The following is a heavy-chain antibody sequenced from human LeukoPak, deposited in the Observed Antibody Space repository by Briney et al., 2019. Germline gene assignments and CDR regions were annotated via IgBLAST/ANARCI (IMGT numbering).Heavy chain of an antibody. D-gene: IGHD5-18*01. V-gene: IGHV3-23*01. CDR2: ISGSGGST. Sequence: PGGSLRLSCAASGFTFSSYAMSWVRQAPGNWLEWVSSISGSGGSTYYADSVKGRFTISRDNSKNTLYLQMNSLRAEDTAVYYCAKVYSLRLPWGAFNIWRQRTMVTVSS. CDR1: GFTFSSYA. CDR3: AKVYSLRLPWGAFNI. J-gene: IGHJ3*02.